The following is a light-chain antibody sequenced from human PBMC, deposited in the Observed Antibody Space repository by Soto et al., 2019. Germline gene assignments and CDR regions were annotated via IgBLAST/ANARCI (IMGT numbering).Light chain of an antibody. CDR2: DTS. Sequence: EIVLTQSPATLSLSPGERATLSCRASQSVSSYLAWYQQKPGQAPRLLIYDTSKRATGIPARFSGSGSGTHFPLTISSLEPEDFAVYYCQQRTNWPRSFTFGPGTKVAIK. J-gene: IGKJ3*01. CDR3: QQRTNWPRSFT. CDR1: QSVSSY. V-gene: IGKV3-11*01.